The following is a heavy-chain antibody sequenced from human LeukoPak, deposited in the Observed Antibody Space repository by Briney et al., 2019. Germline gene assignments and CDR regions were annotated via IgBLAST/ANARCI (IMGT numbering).Heavy chain of an antibody. CDR3: ATLTHIVVVPTSLHGAFDI. CDR1: GYSISGGSY. J-gene: IGHJ3*02. Sequence: PSETLSLTCAVSGYSISGGSYWGWIRQSPGKGLEWIGSFYRGGSTYYNPSVKSRVTISVDTSKNQFSLKLSSVTAADTGVYYCATLTHIVVVPTSLHGAFDIWGQGTMVTVPS. D-gene: IGHD2-2*01. V-gene: IGHV4-38-2*01. CDR2: FYRGGST.